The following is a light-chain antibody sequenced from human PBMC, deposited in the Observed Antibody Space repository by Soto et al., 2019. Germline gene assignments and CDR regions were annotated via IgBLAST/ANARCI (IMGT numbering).Light chain of an antibody. J-gene: IGLJ3*02. CDR2: DNH. CDR1: SSNVGDNF. V-gene: IGLV1-51*01. Sequence: QSVLTQPPSVSAAPGQRVTISCSGNSSNVGDNFVSWYQQPPEAAPKLLIYDNHKRPSGIPDRFSGSKSGTSATPGITGLQTGDAADYYCATLDGSLSVVVFGGGPQLTVL. CDR3: ATLDGSLSVVV.